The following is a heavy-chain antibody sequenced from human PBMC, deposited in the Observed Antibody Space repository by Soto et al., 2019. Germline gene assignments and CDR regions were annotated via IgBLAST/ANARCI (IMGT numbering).Heavy chain of an antibody. Sequence: EVQLVESGGGLVKPGGSLRLSCAASGFTFSSYSMNWVRQAPGKGLEWVSSISSSSSYIYYADSVKGRCTISRDNANNSLYLQMNSLRAEDTAVYYCARGTMEILTGYYYYYMDVWGKGTTVTVSS. J-gene: IGHJ6*03. CDR2: ISSSSSYI. CDR1: GFTFSSYS. V-gene: IGHV3-21*01. CDR3: ARGTMEILTGYYYYYMDV. D-gene: IGHD3-9*01.